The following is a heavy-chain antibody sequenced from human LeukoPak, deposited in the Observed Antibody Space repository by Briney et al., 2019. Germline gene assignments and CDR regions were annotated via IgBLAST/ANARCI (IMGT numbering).Heavy chain of an antibody. Sequence: PSETLSLTCTVSGGSISSYYWSWIRQPPGKGLEWIGYIYYSGSTNYNPSLKSRVTISVDTSKNQFSLKLSSVTAADTAVYYCARGCFLEWFDYWGQGTLVTVSS. CDR1: GGSISSYY. CDR2: IYYSGST. CDR3: ARGCFLEWFDY. J-gene: IGHJ4*02. V-gene: IGHV4-59*01. D-gene: IGHD3-3*01.